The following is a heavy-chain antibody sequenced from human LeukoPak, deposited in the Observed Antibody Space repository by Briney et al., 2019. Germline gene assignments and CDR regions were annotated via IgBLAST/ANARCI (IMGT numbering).Heavy chain of an antibody. D-gene: IGHD4-17*01. CDR3: ARDPGTVTTLFWYFDL. CDR1: GFTFSNHA. Sequence: GGSLRLSCAASGFTFSNHAMHWVRQAPGKGLEYVSAISSNGGGTFYANSVKGRFTISRDNSKNTLYLHMGRLRADDMAVYYCARDPGTVTTLFWYFDLWGRGTLVTVSS. CDR2: ISSNGGGT. V-gene: IGHV3-64*01. J-gene: IGHJ2*01.